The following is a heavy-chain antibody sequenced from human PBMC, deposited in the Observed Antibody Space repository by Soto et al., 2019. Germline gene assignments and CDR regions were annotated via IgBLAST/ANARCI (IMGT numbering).Heavy chain of an antibody. CDR3: AKDREYDFWSGYFAF. CDR2: ISGSGGST. D-gene: IGHD3-3*01. Sequence: EVQLLESGGGLVQPGGSLRLSCAASGFTFSSYAMSWVRQAPGKGLEWVSAISGSGGSTYYADSVKGRFTISRDNSKNTLYLQRNSLRAEDTAVYYCAKDREYDFWSGYFAFWGQGTLVTVSS. V-gene: IGHV3-23*01. CDR1: GFTFSSYA. J-gene: IGHJ4*02.